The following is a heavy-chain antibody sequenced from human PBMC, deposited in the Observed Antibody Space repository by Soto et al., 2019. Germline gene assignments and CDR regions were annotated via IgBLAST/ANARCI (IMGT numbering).Heavy chain of an antibody. CDR3: ARDRLLRI. J-gene: IGHJ3*02. V-gene: IGHV4-59*01. CDR1: GGSISSYY. Sequence: SETLSLTCTVSGGSISSYYWSWIRQPPGKGLEWIGYIYYSGSTNYNPSLKSRVTISVDTSKNQFSLKLSSVTAADTAVYYCARDRLLRIWGQGTMVTVSS. D-gene: IGHD2-15*01. CDR2: IYYSGST.